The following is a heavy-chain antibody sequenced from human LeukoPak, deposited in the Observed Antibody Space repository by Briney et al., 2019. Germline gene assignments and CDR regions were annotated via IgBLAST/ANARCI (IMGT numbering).Heavy chain of an antibody. CDR2: IYYSGST. Sequence: SETLSLTWTVSGGSISSYYWSWIRQPPGKGLEWIGYIYYSGSTNYNPSLKSRVTISVDTSKNQFSLKLSSVTAADTAVYYCARDRRLYYYDSSGYYAFDIWGQGTMVTVSS. V-gene: IGHV4-59*01. D-gene: IGHD3-22*01. CDR1: GGSISSYY. J-gene: IGHJ3*02. CDR3: ARDRRLYYYDSSGYYAFDI.